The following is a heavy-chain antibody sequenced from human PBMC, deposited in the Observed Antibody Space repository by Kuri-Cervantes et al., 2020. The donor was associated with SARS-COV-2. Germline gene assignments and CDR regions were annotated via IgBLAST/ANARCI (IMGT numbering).Heavy chain of an antibody. CDR2: ISDSGGST. Sequence: GESLKISCAGSGFTFSGYAMSWVRQAPGKGLEWVSAISDSGGSTYYADSVKGRFTISRDNSKNTLYLQMNTLRAEDTAVYYCAKETTIVVVVAVAHWGQGTLVTVSS. CDR3: AKETTIVVVVAVAH. CDR1: GFTFSGYA. J-gene: IGHJ4*02. D-gene: IGHD2-15*01. V-gene: IGHV3-23*01.